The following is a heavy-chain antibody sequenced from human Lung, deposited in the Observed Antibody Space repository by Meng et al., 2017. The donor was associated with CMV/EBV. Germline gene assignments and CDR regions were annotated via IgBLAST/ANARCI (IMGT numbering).Heavy chain of an antibody. CDR3: ARVYCGGNCSFDY. CDR1: GYTFTDYY. D-gene: IGHD2-21*01. V-gene: IGHV1-2*02. J-gene: IGHJ4*02. CDR2: INVYSGGT. Sequence: SVXVSXXASGYTFTDYYLHWVRQAPGQGLEWMAWINVYSGGTNSAQKFQGRVALTRDTSIRTAYMELSSLRSDDTAVYYCARVYCGGNCSFDYWGQGMLVTVSS.